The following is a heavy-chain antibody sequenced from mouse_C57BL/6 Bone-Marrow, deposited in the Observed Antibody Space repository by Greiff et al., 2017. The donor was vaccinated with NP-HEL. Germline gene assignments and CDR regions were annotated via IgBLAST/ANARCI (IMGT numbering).Heavy chain of an antibody. CDR1: GYTFTSYW. V-gene: IGHV1-64*01. Sequence: QVQLQQSGAELVKPGASVKLSCKASGYTFTSYWMHWVKQRPGQGLEWIGMIHPNSGSTNYNEKFKSKATLTVDKSSSTAYMQLSSLTSEDSAVYYCARVGDYDAWFAYWGQGTLVTVSA. D-gene: IGHD2-4*01. CDR3: ARVGDYDAWFAY. CDR2: IHPNSGST. J-gene: IGHJ3*01.